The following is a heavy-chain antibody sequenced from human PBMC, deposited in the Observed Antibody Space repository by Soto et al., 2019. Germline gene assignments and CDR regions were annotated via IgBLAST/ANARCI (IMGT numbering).Heavy chain of an antibody. V-gene: IGHV6-1*01. Sequence: PSQTLSLTCAITGDSVSSNSAGWSWVRQSPSRGLEWLGRTYYRSKWYYEYAVSVRGRITINPDTSKNQYALQLNSVTPEDTAVYFCARGEQYSGRIFDYWGQGTLVTVSS. CDR2: TYYRSKWYY. CDR3: ARGEQYSGRIFDY. J-gene: IGHJ4*01. CDR1: GDSVSSNSAG. D-gene: IGHD1-26*01.